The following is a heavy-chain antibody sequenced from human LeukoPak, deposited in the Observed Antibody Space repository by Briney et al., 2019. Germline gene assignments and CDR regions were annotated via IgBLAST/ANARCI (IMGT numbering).Heavy chain of an antibody. D-gene: IGHD6-25*01. CDR1: GFTFRRNW. CDR3: VRPSESWLGQGL. J-gene: IGHJ4*02. Sequence: PGGSLRLSCAASGFTFRRNWMHWVRQAPGKGLVWVSRINSDGGVTDYADSVKGRFTISRDNGKKTLYLHMDSLRAEDTAVYYCVRPSESWLGQGLWGQGTLVTVSS. CDR2: INSDGGVT. V-gene: IGHV3-74*01.